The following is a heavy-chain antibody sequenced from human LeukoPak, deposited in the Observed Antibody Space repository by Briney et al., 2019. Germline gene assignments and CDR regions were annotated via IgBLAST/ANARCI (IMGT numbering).Heavy chain of an antibody. CDR3: ARWSGSVTARNYYYYMDV. Sequence: SQTLSLTCTVSGGSVRRGNYYWTWIRQPAGSGLEWLGRIYTSGTTDYNPSLRTRVTISVDASRNHFSLNLSSVTAADTAVYYCARWSGSVTARNYYYYMDVWGEGTTVTVSS. V-gene: IGHV4-61*02. D-gene: IGHD6-6*01. CDR1: GGSVRRGNYY. CDR2: IYTSGTT. J-gene: IGHJ6*03.